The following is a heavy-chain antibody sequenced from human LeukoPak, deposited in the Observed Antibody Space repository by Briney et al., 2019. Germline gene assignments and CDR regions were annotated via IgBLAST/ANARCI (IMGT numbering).Heavy chain of an antibody. J-gene: IGHJ4*02. CDR2: ISTSGGSS. CDR3: AIMHPYYDGSGYWVQ. D-gene: IGHD3-22*01. V-gene: IGHV3-23*01. Sequence: GESLSLSCAASGFTFSSYAMSWVRQAPGKGLEWVSGISTSGGSSSYEDSVKGRFTISRANPRNTLYMQMNSLRAEDTALYYCAIMHPYYDGSGYWVQWGQGTLVTVSS. CDR1: GFTFSSYA.